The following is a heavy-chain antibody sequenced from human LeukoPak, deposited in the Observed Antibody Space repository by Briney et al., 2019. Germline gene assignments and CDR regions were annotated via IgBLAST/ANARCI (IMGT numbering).Heavy chain of an antibody. Sequence: PSETLSLTCTVSGGSISSGSYYWSWIRQPAGKGLEWIGRIYTSGSTNYNPSLKSRVTISVDTSKNQFSLKLSSVTAADTAVYYCAREAADYDILTGYSQDDAFDIWGQGTMVTVSS. D-gene: IGHD3-9*01. CDR1: GGSISSGSYY. CDR3: AREAADYDILTGYSQDDAFDI. CDR2: IYTSGST. J-gene: IGHJ3*02. V-gene: IGHV4-61*02.